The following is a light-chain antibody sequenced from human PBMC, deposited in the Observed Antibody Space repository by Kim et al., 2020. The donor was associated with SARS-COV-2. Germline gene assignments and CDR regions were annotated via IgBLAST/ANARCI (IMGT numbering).Light chain of an antibody. J-gene: IGLJ1*01. CDR3: ISYSSVGTYV. Sequence: GQSFTVSCTGTGSNVGGYNYVACYQRQPGKAPKVMIYDVNNRPSGVSSRFSGSKAGNTASLTISGLQTGDEADYYCISYSSVGTYVFGTGTKVTVL. CDR1: GSNVGGYNY. CDR2: DVN. V-gene: IGLV2-14*03.